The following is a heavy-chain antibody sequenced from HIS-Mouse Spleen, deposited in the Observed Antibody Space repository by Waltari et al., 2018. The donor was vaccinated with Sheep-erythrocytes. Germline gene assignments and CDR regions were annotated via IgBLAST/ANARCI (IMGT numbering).Heavy chain of an antibody. CDR3: ARVASGATFDY. D-gene: IGHD1-26*01. CDR1: GFTFSSYS. Sequence: EVQLVESGGGLVKPGGSLRLSCAASGFTFSSYSLNWVRQSPGKGRGWGSSISSSSSYIYYSDSVKGRFTISRDNAKNSLYLQMNSLRAEDTAVYYCARVASGATFDYWGQGTLVTVSS. CDR2: ISSSSSYI. V-gene: IGHV3-21*01. J-gene: IGHJ4*02.